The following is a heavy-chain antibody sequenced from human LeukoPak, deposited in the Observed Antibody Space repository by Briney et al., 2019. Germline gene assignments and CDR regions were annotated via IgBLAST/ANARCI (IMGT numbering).Heavy chain of an antibody. V-gene: IGHV1-2*02. J-gene: IGHJ4*02. CDR3: ARASGWGYDSSGYYYFNY. CDR1: GYTFTDNS. D-gene: IGHD3-22*01. Sequence: ASVKVSCKASGYTFTDNSMHWVRQAPGRGLEWMGWINPNSGGTNYAQKFQGRVTMTRDTSISTAYMELSRLRSDDTAVYYCARASGWGYDSSGYYYFNYWGQGTLVTVSS. CDR2: INPNSGGT.